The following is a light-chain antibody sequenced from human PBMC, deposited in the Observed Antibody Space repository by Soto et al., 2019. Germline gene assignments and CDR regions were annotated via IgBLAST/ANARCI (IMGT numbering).Light chain of an antibody. CDR1: QSVSNNF. J-gene: IGKJ5*01. CDR2: GTS. V-gene: IGKV3-20*01. CDR3: HQYGGSLMT. Sequence: ENVLTQSPGTLSLSQGERATLSCRSDQSVSNNFLAWYQQKPGQAPRLVIYGTSSRATGIPDRFSGSGSGTDFTLTISRLEPEEFAIYYCHQYGGSLMTFGQGTRLEIK.